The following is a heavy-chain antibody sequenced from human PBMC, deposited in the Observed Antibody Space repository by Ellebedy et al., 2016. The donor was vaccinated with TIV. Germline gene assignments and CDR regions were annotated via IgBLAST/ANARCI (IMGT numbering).Heavy chain of an antibody. J-gene: IGHJ4*02. V-gene: IGHV3-23*01. CDR3: AKERTSGDGYWVFDN. CDR2: INNGGRTT. Sequence: PGGSLRLSCVASGFTFSGYAMSWVRQAPGKGLEWVSGINNGGRTTSYADSVKGRFTISRDNSKRTVDLQMNSLRAEDTAIYFCAKERTSGDGYWVFDNWGQGTLVSVSS. CDR1: GFTFSGYA. D-gene: IGHD5-18*01.